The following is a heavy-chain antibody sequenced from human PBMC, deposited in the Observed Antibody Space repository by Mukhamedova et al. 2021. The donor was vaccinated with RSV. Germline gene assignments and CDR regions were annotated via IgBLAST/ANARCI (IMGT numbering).Heavy chain of an antibody. V-gene: IGHV1-69*02. J-gene: IGHJ6*01. Sequence: APGQGLEWMGRIIPILGIANYAQKFQGRVTITADKSTSTAYMELSSLRSEDTAVYYCARSGGSYLGSYYYGMDV. CDR3: ARSGGSYLGSYYYGMDV. D-gene: IGHD1-26*01. CDR2: IIPILGIA.